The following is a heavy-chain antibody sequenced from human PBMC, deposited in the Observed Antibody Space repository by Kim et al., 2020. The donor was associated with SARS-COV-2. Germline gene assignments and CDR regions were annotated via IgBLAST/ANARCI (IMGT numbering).Heavy chain of an antibody. V-gene: IGHV1-69*04. CDR1: GGTFSSYA. CDR2: IIPILGIA. D-gene: IGHD3-22*01. Sequence: SVKVSCKASGGTFSSYAISWVRQAPGQGLEWMGRIIPILGIANYAQKFQGRVTITADKSTSTAYMELSSLRSEDTAVYYCARGATMIVVVRAYYYYGMDVWGQGTTVTVSS. J-gene: IGHJ6*02. CDR3: ARGATMIVVVRAYYYYGMDV.